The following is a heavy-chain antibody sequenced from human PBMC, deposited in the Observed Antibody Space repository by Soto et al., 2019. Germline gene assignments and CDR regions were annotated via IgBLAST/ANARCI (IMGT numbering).Heavy chain of an antibody. V-gene: IGHV6-1*01. D-gene: IGHD6-19*01. J-gene: IGHJ4*02. CDR1: GESVSNNDAA. CDR3: ARGHIAVAGADLDY. CDR2: TYYRSRWYN. Sequence: SQTLSLTCVISGESVSNNDAACNWIRQSPSRGLEWLGRTYYRSRWYNDYAISVKSRIAINPDTSKNQFSLQLNSVTPEDTAVYYCARGHIAVAGADLDYWSQGTPVTVSS.